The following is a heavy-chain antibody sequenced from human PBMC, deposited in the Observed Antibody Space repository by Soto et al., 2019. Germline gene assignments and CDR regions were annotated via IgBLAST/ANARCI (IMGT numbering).Heavy chain of an antibody. D-gene: IGHD2-8*01. CDR1: GFTFSSYA. V-gene: IGHV3-64D*06. CDR2: ISSNGGST. CDR3: VKGEIMVYAIERYRFDY. Sequence: EVQLVESGGGLVQPGGALRLSCSASGFTFSSYAMHLVRQAPGKGLEYVSAISSNGGSTYYADSVKGRFTISRDNSKNTLYLQMSSMRAEDTAVYYCVKGEIMVYAIERYRFDYWGQGTLVTVSS. J-gene: IGHJ4*02.